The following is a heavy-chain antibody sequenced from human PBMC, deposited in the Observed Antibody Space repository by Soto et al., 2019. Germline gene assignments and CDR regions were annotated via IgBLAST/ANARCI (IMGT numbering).Heavy chain of an antibody. J-gene: IGHJ4*02. D-gene: IGHD4-4*01. CDR2: ISGNGATT. Sequence: PGGSLRLSCAASGFAFSIYSMGWVRQAPGKGLEWVSVISGNGATTYYPESVKGRFTISRDLSENTLFLQMNSLRAEDTAVYYCARSDMTTVTTFDYWGQGTLVTVSS. CDR3: ARSDMTTVTTFDY. CDR1: GFAFSIYS. V-gene: IGHV3-23*01.